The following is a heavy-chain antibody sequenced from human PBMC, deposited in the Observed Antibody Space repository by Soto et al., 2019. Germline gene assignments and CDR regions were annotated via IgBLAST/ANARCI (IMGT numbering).Heavy chain of an antibody. Sequence: SETPSLTRTVSGVFMNTYYLSWIWQPPRKGLQWIGYVYSSGSTKYNPSLKSRVTMSVDTSKNQFSLQLSSVTAADAAVYYCARGYGDYVSDYWGQGTLVTVSS. D-gene: IGHD4-17*01. CDR1: GVFMNTYY. V-gene: IGHV4-59*01. CDR3: ARGYGDYVSDY. CDR2: VYSSGST. J-gene: IGHJ4*02.